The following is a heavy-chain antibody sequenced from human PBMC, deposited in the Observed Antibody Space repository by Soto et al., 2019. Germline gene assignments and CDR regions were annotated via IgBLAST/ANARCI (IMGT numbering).Heavy chain of an antibody. CDR3: ARPSSGPYYYYYGMDV. J-gene: IGHJ6*02. CDR2: ISSSGSTI. Sequence: QVQLVESGGGLVKPGGSLRLSCAASGFTFSDYYMSWIRQAPGKGLEWVSYISSSGSTIYYADSVKGRFTISRDNAKNSPYLKMNSLRAEDTAVYYCARPSSGPYYYYYGMDVWGQGTTVTVSS. D-gene: IGHD3-10*01. V-gene: IGHV3-11*01. CDR1: GFTFSDYY.